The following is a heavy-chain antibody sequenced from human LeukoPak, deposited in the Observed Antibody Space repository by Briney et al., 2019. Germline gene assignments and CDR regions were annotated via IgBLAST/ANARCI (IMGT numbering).Heavy chain of an antibody. CDR2: IKQDGSEK. CDR3: ARDEEYGDYLYYYYYHMDV. V-gene: IGHV3-7*01. D-gene: IGHD4-17*01. J-gene: IGHJ6*03. CDR1: GFTFSSYW. Sequence: GGSLRLSCAASGFTFSSYWMSWVRQAPGKGLEWVANIKQDGSEKYYVDSVKGRFTISRDNTKNSLYLQMNSLRAEDTAVYYCARDEEYGDYLYYYYYHMDVWGKGTTVTVSS.